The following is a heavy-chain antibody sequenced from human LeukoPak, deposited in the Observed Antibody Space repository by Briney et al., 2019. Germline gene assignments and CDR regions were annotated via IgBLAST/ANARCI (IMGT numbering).Heavy chain of an antibody. J-gene: IGHJ4*02. CDR1: GGSMSSDY. Sequence: PSETLSLTCTVSGGSMSSDYWSWIRQPAGKGLEWVGLIYTSGRTNYNPSLKSRVTISVDTSKNQFSLKLSSVTAADTAVYYCARDSLPSGGNLPDYWGQGTLVTVSS. CDR3: ARDSLPSGGNLPDY. V-gene: IGHV4-4*07. D-gene: IGHD4-23*01. CDR2: IYTSGRT.